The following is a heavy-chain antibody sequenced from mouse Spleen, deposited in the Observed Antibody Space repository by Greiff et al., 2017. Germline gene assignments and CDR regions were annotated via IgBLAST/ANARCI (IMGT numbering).Heavy chain of an antibody. J-gene: IGHJ1*03. V-gene: IGHV1-82*01. D-gene: IGHD2-1*01. Sequence: QVQLKESGPELVKPGASVKISCKASGYAFSSSWMNWVKQRPGKGLEWIGRIYPGDGDTNYNGKFKGKATLTADKSSSTAYMQLSSLTSEDSAVYFCANLLWYFDVWGTGTTVTVSS. CDR1: GYAFSSSW. CDR3: ANLLWYFDV. CDR2: IYPGDGDT.